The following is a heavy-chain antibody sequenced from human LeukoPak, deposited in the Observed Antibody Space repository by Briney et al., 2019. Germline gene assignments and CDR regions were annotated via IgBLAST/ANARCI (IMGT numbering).Heavy chain of an antibody. CDR1: GYSINSGYY. CDR2: IYYSGST. CDR3: ARVHSSGWYYFGY. V-gene: IGHV4-38-2*02. J-gene: IGHJ4*02. D-gene: IGHD6-19*01. Sequence: SETLSLTCTVSGYSINSGYYWSWIRQPPGKRLEWIGSIYYSGSTYSNPTLKSRLTISVDTSKNQFSLKLSSVTAADTAVYYCARVHSSGWYYFGYWGQGTLVTVSS.